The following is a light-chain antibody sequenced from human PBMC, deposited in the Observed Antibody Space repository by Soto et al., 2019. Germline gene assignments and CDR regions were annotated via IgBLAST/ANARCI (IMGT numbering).Light chain of an antibody. Sequence: IQLTQSPSSLSASVGDRVTITCRAGQGIGSALAWYQQRPGKAPKLLLYDASNLEAGVPSRFSGSGSGTDFTLTITSLRPEDFATYYCHQFNGFPLTFGGGTKVQIK. J-gene: IGKJ4*01. CDR1: QGIGSA. V-gene: IGKV1-13*02. CDR3: HQFNGFPLT. CDR2: DAS.